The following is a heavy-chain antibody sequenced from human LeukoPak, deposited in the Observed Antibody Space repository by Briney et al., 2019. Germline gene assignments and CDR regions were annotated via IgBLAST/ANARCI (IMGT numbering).Heavy chain of an antibody. CDR3: ARGGSPRGFLGY. CDR1: GFTFSSYA. CDR2: VSGSGGNT. D-gene: IGHD2-15*01. V-gene: IGHV3-23*01. Sequence: GGSLRLSCAASGFTFSSYAMGWVRQAPGKGLEWVSAVSGSGGNTYYADSVKGRFTISRDNSKNTLYLQMNSLRVEDTAVYYCARGGSPRGFLGYWGQGTLVTVSS. J-gene: IGHJ4*02.